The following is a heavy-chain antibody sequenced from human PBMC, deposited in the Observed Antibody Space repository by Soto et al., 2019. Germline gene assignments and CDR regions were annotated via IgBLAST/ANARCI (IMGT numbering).Heavy chain of an antibody. J-gene: IGHJ6*02. V-gene: IGHV3-21*01. Sequence: EVQLVESGGGLVKPGGSLRLSCAASGFTFSSYSMNWVRQAPGKGLEWVSSISSSSSYIYYADSVKGRFTISRDNAKNSLYLQMNRLRAEDTDVYYCARGRGAAGTDSVQYYGMDVWGQGTTVTVSS. CDR3: ARGRGAAGTDSVQYYGMDV. D-gene: IGHD6-13*01. CDR1: GFTFSSYS. CDR2: ISSSSSYI.